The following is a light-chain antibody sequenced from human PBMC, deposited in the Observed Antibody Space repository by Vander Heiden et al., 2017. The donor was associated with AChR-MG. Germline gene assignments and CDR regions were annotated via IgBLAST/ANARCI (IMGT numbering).Light chain of an antibody. V-gene: IGKV1-39*01. CDR1: QSISSY. Sequence: DIEMTHTPSSLSASVGDRVTITCRASQSISSYLNWYRQKPGKAPNLLIYAASSLQSGVPSRFIGSGSGTDFTLTISSLQPEDFATYYCQQSYSTPWTFGQGTEVEIK. CDR3: QQSYSTPWT. CDR2: AAS. J-gene: IGKJ1*01.